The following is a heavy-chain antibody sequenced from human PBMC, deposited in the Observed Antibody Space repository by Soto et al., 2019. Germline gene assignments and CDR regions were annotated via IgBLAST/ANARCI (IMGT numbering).Heavy chain of an antibody. Sequence: EVQLVESGGDLVQPGGSLRLSCAASGFTFSTYWMHWVRQAPGKGLLWVSRIKTDRTYATYADSVKGRFTISRDNAKNTLYLQMNSLRVEDAALYYCAAGGSGYYANWGQGTLVTVSS. J-gene: IGHJ4*02. V-gene: IGHV3-74*01. D-gene: IGHD3-22*01. CDR3: AAGGSGYYAN. CDR1: GFTFSTYW. CDR2: IKTDRTYA.